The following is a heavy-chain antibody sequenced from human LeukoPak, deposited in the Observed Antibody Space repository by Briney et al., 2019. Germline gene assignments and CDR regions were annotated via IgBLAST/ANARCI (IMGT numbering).Heavy chain of an antibody. Sequence: SVKVSCKASGGTFSSYAISWVRQAPGQGLEWMGRIIPILGIANYAQKFQGRVTITADKSTSTAYMELSSLRSEDTAVYYCASAAGYSYGLYDYWGQGTLVTVSS. D-gene: IGHD5-18*01. CDR3: ASAAGYSYGLYDY. V-gene: IGHV1-69*04. J-gene: IGHJ4*02. CDR2: IIPILGIA. CDR1: GGTFSSYA.